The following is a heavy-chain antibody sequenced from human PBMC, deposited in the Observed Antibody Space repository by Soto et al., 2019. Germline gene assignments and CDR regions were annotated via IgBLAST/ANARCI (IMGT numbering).Heavy chain of an antibody. Sequence: SETLSLTCTVSGGSISSGGYYWSWIRQHPGKGLEWIGYIYYSGSTYYNPSLKSRVTISVDTSKNQFSLKLSSVTAADTAVYYCARVLVVPAAILDYFDYWGQGTLVTGSS. D-gene: IGHD2-2*01. V-gene: IGHV4-31*03. CDR1: GGSISSGGYY. J-gene: IGHJ4*02. CDR3: ARVLVVPAAILDYFDY. CDR2: IYYSGST.